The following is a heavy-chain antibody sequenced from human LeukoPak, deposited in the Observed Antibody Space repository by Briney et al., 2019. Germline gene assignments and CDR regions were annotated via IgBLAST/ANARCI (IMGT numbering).Heavy chain of an antibody. CDR3: ARAALVRGVDYFDN. D-gene: IGHD3-10*01. V-gene: IGHV3-23*01. Sequence: GGSLRLSCAGSGFTFSSYSMAWVRQTPGKGVEWGSVISGGGGTTYYAYSVRGRFTISRDNSKITLYLQINSLRAEDTAVYYCARAALVRGVDYFDNWGQGTLVTVSS. CDR1: GFTFSSYS. J-gene: IGHJ4*02. CDR2: ISGGGGTT.